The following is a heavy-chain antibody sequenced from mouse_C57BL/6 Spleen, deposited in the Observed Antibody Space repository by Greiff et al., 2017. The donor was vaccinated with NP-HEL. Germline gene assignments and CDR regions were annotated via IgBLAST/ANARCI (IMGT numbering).Heavy chain of an antibody. J-gene: IGHJ2*01. Sequence: EVQLVESGGGLVQPGGSLSLSCAASGFTFTDYYMSWVRQPPGKALEWLGFIRNKANGYTTEYSASVKGRFTISRDNSQSILYLQKNALRAENSATYYCARFRAQYFDYWGQGTTLTVSS. D-gene: IGHD3-1*01. V-gene: IGHV7-3*01. CDR1: GFTFTDYY. CDR2: IRNKANGYTT. CDR3: ARFRAQYFDY.